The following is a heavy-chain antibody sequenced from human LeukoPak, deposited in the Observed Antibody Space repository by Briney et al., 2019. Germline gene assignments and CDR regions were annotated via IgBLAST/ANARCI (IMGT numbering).Heavy chain of an antibody. CDR3: AKDLPKPYFDY. CDR1: GFTFSSYG. CDR2: IRSGGSSK. V-gene: IGHV3-30*02. Sequence: GGSLRLSCAASGFTFSSYGMHWVRQAPGKGLVWVAFIRSGGSSKFYADSVRGRFTISRDNSKNTLYLQMNSLRAEDTAVYYCAKDLPKPYFDYWGQGTLVTVSS. J-gene: IGHJ4*02.